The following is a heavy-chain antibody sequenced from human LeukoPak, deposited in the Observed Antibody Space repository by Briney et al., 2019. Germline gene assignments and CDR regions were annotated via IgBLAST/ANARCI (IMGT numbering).Heavy chain of an antibody. J-gene: IGHJ4*02. D-gene: IGHD6-19*01. CDR3: AHGRGNGWYDFDY. CDR2: IYWDDDK. CDR1: GYSISSGYYW. Sequence: TLSLTCTVSGYSISSGYYWGWIRQPPGKALEWLALIYWDDDKRYSPSLKSRLTITKDTSKNQVVLTMTNMDPVDTATYYCAHGRGNGWYDFDYWGQGTLVTVSS. V-gene: IGHV2-5*02.